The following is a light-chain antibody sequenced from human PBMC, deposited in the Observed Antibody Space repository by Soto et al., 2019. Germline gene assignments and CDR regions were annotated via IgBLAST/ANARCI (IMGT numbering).Light chain of an antibody. J-gene: IGLJ2*01. CDR1: SANIGAGYD. CDR3: QSYGSSLSGSVV. V-gene: IGLV1-40*01. CDR2: GND. Sequence: QSVLTQPPSVSGAPGQRVTISCTGSSANIGAGYDVHWYQQLPGTAPKLLIYGNDNRPSGVPDRFSGSKSGTSASLAITGLQAEDEADYYCQSYGSSLSGSVVFXGGTKLTVL.